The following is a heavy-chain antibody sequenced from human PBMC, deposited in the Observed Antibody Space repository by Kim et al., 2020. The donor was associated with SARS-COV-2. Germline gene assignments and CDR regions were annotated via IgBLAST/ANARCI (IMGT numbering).Heavy chain of an antibody. J-gene: IGHJ4*02. V-gene: IGHV4-30-2*05. D-gene: IGHD3-22*01. CDR3: ARTLGYYSTYFDY. Sequence: YTPSPKSRVTTSVDTSKNPFSLHLSTVTAADTAVYYCARTLGYYSTYFDYWGQGTLVTVSS.